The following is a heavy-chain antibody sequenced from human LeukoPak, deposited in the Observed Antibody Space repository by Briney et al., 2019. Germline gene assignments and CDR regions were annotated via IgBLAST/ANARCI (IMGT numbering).Heavy chain of an antibody. V-gene: IGHV3-66*01. Sequence: GGSLRLSCAASGFTVSSNYMSWVRQAPGKGLEWVSVIYSGGSTYYADSVKGRFTISRDNSKNTLYLQMNSLRAEDTAVYYCARVPGYCSGGSCYRGSAFDIWGQGTMVTVSS. J-gene: IGHJ3*02. CDR2: IYSGGST. D-gene: IGHD2-15*01. CDR1: GFTVSSNY. CDR3: ARVPGYCSGGSCYRGSAFDI.